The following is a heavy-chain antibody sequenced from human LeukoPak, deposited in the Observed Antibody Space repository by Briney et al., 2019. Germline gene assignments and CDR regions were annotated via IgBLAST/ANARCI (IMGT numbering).Heavy chain of an antibody. J-gene: IGHJ4*02. CDR2: IYYSGST. D-gene: IGHD3-22*01. CDR1: GGSISSYY. V-gene: IGHV4-59*08. Sequence: SETLSLTCTVSGGSISSYYWSWIRQPPGKGLEWIGYIYYSGSTNYNPSLKSRVTISVDTSKNQFSLKLSSVTAADTAVYYCARYVANYYDSSGGLSFDYWGQGTLVTVSS. CDR3: ARYVANYYDSSGGLSFDY.